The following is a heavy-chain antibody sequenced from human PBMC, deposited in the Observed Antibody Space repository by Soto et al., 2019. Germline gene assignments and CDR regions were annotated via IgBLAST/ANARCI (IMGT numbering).Heavy chain of an antibody. CDR2: ITPLFGTP. D-gene: IGHD6-19*01. CDR1: GDSFMTYA. CDR3: AREGLGQYFDI. Sequence: QVHLVQSGAEVRDPGSSVRLSCKSSGDSFMTYALAWVRQAPGQGLEWMGQITPLFGTPKYAQRFRGRLSITAEESTTTVYMDLNSLTSEDTAVYFCAREGLGQYFDIWAQGTLVTVSS. J-gene: IGHJ4*02. V-gene: IGHV1-69*01.